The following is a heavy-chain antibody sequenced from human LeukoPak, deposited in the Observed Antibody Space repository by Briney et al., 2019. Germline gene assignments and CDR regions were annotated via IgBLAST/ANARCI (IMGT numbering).Heavy chain of an antibody. J-gene: IGHJ5*02. CDR1: GSSISSGDYY. V-gene: IGHV4-30-4*01. CDR2: IYYSGST. Sequence: PSQTLSLTCTVSGSSISSGDYYWSWIRQPPGKGLEWIGYIYYSGSTYYNPSLKSRVTISVDTSKNQFSLKLSSVTAADTAVYCCARGRYYDSSGMFDPWGQGTLVTVSS. CDR3: ARGRYYDSSGMFDP. D-gene: IGHD3-22*01.